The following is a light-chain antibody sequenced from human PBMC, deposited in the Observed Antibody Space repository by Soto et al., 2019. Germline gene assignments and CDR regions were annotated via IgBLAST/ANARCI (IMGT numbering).Light chain of an antibody. CDR3: VLYMGSGIWV. V-gene: IGLV2-8*01. Sequence: QSVLTQPPSASASPGQSVTISCTGTSSDVGGYNYVSWYQHHPGKAPKLMIFEVSKRPSGVPDRFSGSKSGNTASLTVSGPQAEDEADYYCVLYMGSGIWVFGGGTQLTVL. CDR2: EVS. CDR1: SSDVGGYNY. J-gene: IGLJ3*02.